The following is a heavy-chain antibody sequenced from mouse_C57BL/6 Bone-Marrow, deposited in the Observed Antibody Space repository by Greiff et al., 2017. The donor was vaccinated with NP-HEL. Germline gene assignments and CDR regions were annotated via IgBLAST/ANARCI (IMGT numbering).Heavy chain of an antibody. V-gene: IGHV14-3*01. J-gene: IGHJ4*01. CDR1: GFTIKNTD. CDR2: IDPANGNT. Sequence: VQLQQSVAELVRPGASVTLSCTASGFTIKNTDMLWVKQRPEQGLEWIGRIDPANGNTKYAPKFQGKAILTADTSSNTAYLQLRSLTSEDTGSCYYAPRGESSMDYWGQGTSVTVSS. CDR3: APRGESSMDY.